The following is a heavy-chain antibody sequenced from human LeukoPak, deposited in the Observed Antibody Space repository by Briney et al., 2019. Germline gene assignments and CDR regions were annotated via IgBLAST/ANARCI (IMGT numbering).Heavy chain of an antibody. CDR2: ISSSSSYI. J-gene: IGHJ4*02. V-gene: IGHV3-21*01. CDR3: ARDGAAVAGTPDY. CDR1: GFTFSSYS. D-gene: IGHD6-19*01. Sequence: PGGSLRLSCAASGFTFSSYSMNWVRQAPGKGLEWVSSISSSSSYIYYADSVKGRFTISRDNAKHSLYLQMNSLRAEDTAAYDCARDGAAVAGTPDYWGQGTLVTVYS.